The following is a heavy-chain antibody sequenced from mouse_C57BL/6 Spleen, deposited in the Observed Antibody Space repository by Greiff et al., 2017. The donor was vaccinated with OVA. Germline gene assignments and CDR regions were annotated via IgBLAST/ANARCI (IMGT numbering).Heavy chain of an antibody. Sequence: EVKVVESGGGLVKPGGSLKLSCAASGFTFSSYAMSWVRQTPEKRLEWVATISDGGSYTYYPDNVKGRFTISRDNAKNNLYLQMSHLKSEDTAMYYCAREEDSSGYSVDYWGQGTTLTVSS. CDR2: ISDGGSYT. D-gene: IGHD3-2*02. CDR3: AREEDSSGYSVDY. CDR1: GFTFSSYA. V-gene: IGHV5-4*01. J-gene: IGHJ2*01.